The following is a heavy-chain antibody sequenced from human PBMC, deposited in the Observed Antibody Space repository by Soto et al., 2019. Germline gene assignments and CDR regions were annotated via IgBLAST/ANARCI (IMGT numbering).Heavy chain of an antibody. D-gene: IGHD3-9*01. V-gene: IGHV1-69*13. Sequence: SVKVSCKASGGTFSSYAISWVRQAPGQGLEWMGGIIPIFGTANYAQKFQGRVTITADESTSTAYMELSSLRSEDTAVYYCARGTGHDILTGYYIDFDYWSQGTLSTASS. CDR2: IIPIFGTA. CDR1: GGTFSSYA. CDR3: ARGTGHDILTGYYIDFDY. J-gene: IGHJ4*02.